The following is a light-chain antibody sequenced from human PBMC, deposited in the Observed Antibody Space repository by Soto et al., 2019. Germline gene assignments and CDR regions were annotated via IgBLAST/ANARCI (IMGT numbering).Light chain of an antibody. CDR3: CSYARNTTWV. J-gene: IGLJ3*02. CDR2: EVN. CDR1: SNNVGNYNL. Sequence: QSVLTQPASVSGSPGQSITISCTGTSNNVGNYNLVSWYQQHPGKAPKLIIYEVNKRPSGVSDRISGSKSGNTAPLTISGLQAEDEADFYCCSYARNTTWVFGGGTKVTVL. V-gene: IGLV2-23*02.